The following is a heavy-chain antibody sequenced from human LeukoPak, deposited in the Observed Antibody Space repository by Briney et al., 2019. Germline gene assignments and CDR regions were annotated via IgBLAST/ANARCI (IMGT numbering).Heavy chain of an antibody. V-gene: IGHV2-70*11. CDR3: ARISVKDGDYWISNWFDP. CDR2: IDWDDDK. CDR1: GFSLSTSGMC. Sequence: SGPALVKPTQTLTLTCTFSGFSLSTSGMCVSWIRQPPGKALEWLARIDWDDDKYYSTSLKTRLTISKDTSKNQVVLTMTNMDPVDTATYYCARISVKDGDYWISNWFDPWGQGTLVTVSS. D-gene: IGHD4-17*01. J-gene: IGHJ5*02.